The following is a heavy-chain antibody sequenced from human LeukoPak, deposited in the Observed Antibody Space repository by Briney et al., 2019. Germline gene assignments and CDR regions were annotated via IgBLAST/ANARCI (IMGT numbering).Heavy chain of an antibody. CDR1: GFTFSSYS. V-gene: IGHV3-21*04. D-gene: IGHD2-2*01. CDR2: ISSSSYI. Sequence: GGSLRLSCAASGFTFSSYSMNWVRQAPGKGLEWVSSISSSSYIYYADSVKGRFTISRDNAKNSLYLQMSSLRAEDTAVYYCARRSHLGQCTSTSCPGAFGVWGQGTMVTVSS. J-gene: IGHJ3*01. CDR3: ARRSHLGQCTSTSCPGAFGV.